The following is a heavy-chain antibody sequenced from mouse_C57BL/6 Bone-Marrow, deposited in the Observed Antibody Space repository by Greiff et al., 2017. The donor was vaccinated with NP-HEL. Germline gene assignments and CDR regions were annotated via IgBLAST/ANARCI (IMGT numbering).Heavy chain of an antibody. Sequence: VQLKESGAELVRPGASVKLSCTASGFTIKDDYMHWVKQRPEQGLEWIGWIDPESGDTEYASKFQGKATITADTSSNTAYLQLSSLTSEDTAVYYCTTFTGTDYWGQGTTLTVSS. V-gene: IGHV14-4*01. J-gene: IGHJ2*01. CDR1: GFTIKDDY. CDR3: TTFTGTDY. CDR2: IDPESGDT. D-gene: IGHD4-1*01.